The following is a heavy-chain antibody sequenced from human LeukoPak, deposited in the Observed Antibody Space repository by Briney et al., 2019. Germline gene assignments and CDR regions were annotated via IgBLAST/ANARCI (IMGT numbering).Heavy chain of an antibody. J-gene: IGHJ6*02. CDR2: VYNSGST. V-gene: IGHV4-59*01. CDR3: ARLRSGMDV. Sequence: SETLSLTCTVSGGSINSYYWTWIRQPPGKGLEWIANVYNSGSTNHNPSLKSRVTISVDMFKNQFSLKLTPVTAADTAVYYCARLRSGMDVWGQGTTVTVSS. CDR1: GGSINSYY.